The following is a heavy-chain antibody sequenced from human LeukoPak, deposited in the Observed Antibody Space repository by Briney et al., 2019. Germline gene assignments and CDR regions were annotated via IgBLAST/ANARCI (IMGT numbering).Heavy chain of an antibody. V-gene: IGHV3-74*01. CDR1: GFTFSSYW. D-gene: IGHD3-10*01. CDR3: ARHLYGSGFDP. Sequence: PGGSLRLSCAASGFTFSSYWMYWVRQAPGKGLVWVSRINSDGSNTNYADSVKGRFSISRDNAKNTLYLQMNSLRAEDTAVYYCARHLYGSGFDPWGQGTLVTVSS. CDR2: INSDGSNT. J-gene: IGHJ5*02.